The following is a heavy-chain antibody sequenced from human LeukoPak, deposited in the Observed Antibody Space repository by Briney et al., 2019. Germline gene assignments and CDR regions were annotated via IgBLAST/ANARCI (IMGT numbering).Heavy chain of an antibody. CDR2: TYSDGSST. Sequence: GGSLRLSCAASGFTFSSYWMHWVRQAPGKGLVWVSRTYSDGSSTSYADSVKGRFTISRDNAKNTLYLQMNSLRVEDTAVYYCARGAKSYGMDVWGQGTTVTVSS. D-gene: IGHD1-26*01. CDR3: ARGAKSYGMDV. V-gene: IGHV3-74*01. J-gene: IGHJ6*02. CDR1: GFTFSSYW.